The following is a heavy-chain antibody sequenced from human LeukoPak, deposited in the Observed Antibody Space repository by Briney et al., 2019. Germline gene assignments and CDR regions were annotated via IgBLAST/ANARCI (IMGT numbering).Heavy chain of an antibody. CDR3: ARHPQGGEPYYFDY. V-gene: IGHV4-31*03. Sequence: SQTLSLTCTVSGGSISSGGYYWSWLRQHPGKGLEWIVYIYYSGSTYYNPSLKSRITISVYTSKNQFSLKLSSVTAAEPAVYYCARHPQGGEPYYFDYWGQGTLVTVSS. CDR1: GGSISSGGYY. CDR2: IYYSGST. D-gene: IGHD3-16*01. J-gene: IGHJ4*02.